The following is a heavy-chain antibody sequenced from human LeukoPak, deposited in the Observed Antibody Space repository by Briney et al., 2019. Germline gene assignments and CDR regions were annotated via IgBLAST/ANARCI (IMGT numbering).Heavy chain of an antibody. CDR1: GFTFSDHY. Sequence: SGGSLRLSCAASGFTFSDHYMDWVRQAPGKGLEWVGRTRNKANSYITEYAASVKGRFTISRDDSKNSLYLQMNSLKTEDTAVYYCAGDDYYDSGLDYWGQGTLVTVSS. CDR3: AGDDYYDSGLDY. CDR2: TRNKANSYIT. V-gene: IGHV3-72*01. J-gene: IGHJ4*02. D-gene: IGHD3-22*01.